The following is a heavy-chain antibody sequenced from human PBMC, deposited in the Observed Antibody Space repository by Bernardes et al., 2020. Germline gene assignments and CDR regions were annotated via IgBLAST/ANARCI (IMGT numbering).Heavy chain of an antibody. CDR3: ARDLGGGAARLPGDYYYYGMDV. V-gene: IGHV6-1*01. CDR1: GDSVSSNSAA. CDR2: TYYRSKWYN. J-gene: IGHJ6*02. D-gene: IGHD6-6*01. Sequence: SQTLSLTCAISGDSVSSNSAAWNWIRQSPSRGLEWLGRTYYRSKWYNDYAVSVKSRITINPDTSKNQFSLQLNSVTPEDTAVYYCARDLGGGAARLPGDYYYYGMDVWGQGTTVTVSS.